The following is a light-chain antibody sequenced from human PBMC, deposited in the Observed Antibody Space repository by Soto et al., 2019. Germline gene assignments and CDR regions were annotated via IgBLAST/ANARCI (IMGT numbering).Light chain of an antibody. V-gene: IGLV2-14*01. J-gene: IGLJ1*01. CDR2: EVS. CDR3: SSYTSSSTLV. CDR1: SRNIAGYKF. Sequence: HSALTQPASVFGSPGQSITISCTGSSRNIAGYKFVSWYQQHPGKAPKLMIYEVSSRPSGVSDRFSGSKSGNTASLTISGLQAEDEGDYYCSSYTSSSTLVFGPGTKLTVL.